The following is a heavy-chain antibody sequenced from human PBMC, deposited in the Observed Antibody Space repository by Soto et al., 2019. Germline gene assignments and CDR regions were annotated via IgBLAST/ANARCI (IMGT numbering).Heavy chain of an antibody. Sequence: QITLKESGPTLVKHTQTLTLTCTFSGLSLRTTGVGVGWVRQPPGKALEWLARLYWDDDKRSSPSLKRRLTITKDTSENQVVRTLTNVDTVDTATYYCVQSRCDGDCLQSYSSHSYYGLDVWGQGTTVTVSS. J-gene: IGHJ6*02. D-gene: IGHD2-21*01. CDR3: VQSRCDGDCLQSYSSHSYYGLDV. CDR1: GLSLRTTGVG. V-gene: IGHV2-5*02. CDR2: LYWDDDK.